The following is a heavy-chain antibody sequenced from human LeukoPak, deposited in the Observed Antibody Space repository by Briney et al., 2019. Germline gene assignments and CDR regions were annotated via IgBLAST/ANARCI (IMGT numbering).Heavy chain of an antibody. Sequence: PGGSLRLSCAASGFTFSSYEMNWVRQAPGKGLEWVSYISSSGRTIYYADSVKGRFTISRDNAKNSLYLQMNSQRAEDTAVYYCARKRIAAAGFYYYYYGMDVWGQGTTVTVSS. J-gene: IGHJ6*02. V-gene: IGHV3-48*03. CDR3: ARKRIAAAGFYYYYYGMDV. CDR1: GFTFSSYE. D-gene: IGHD6-13*01. CDR2: ISSSGRTI.